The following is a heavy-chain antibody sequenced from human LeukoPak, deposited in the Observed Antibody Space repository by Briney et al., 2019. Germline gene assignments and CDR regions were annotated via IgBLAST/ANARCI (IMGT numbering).Heavy chain of an antibody. CDR3: AKGGGDGSGSYSYHYYYMDV. D-gene: IGHD3-10*01. CDR2: ISYDGSKK. J-gene: IGHJ6*03. V-gene: IGHV3-30*18. CDR1: GFTFSSYG. Sequence: GGSLRLSCAASGFTFSSYGMHWVRQAPGKGPEWVAVISYDGSKKYYADSVKGRFTISRDNSKNTLYLHMNSLRVEDTAVYYCAKGGGDGSGSYSYHYYYMDVWGKGTTVTVSS.